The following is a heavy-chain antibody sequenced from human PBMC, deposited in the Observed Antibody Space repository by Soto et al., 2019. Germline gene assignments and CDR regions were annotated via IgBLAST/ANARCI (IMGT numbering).Heavy chain of an antibody. D-gene: IGHD5-12*01. J-gene: IGHJ6*02. CDR1: GFTFSSYG. Sequence: GGSLRLSCAASGFTFSSYGMHWVRQAPGKGLEWVAVIWYDGSNKYYADSVKGRFTISRDNSKNTLYLQMNSLRAEDTAVYYCARDLEIGGYDTDYGMDVCGQGPTVTLYS. V-gene: IGHV3-33*01. CDR2: IWYDGSNK. CDR3: ARDLEIGGYDTDYGMDV.